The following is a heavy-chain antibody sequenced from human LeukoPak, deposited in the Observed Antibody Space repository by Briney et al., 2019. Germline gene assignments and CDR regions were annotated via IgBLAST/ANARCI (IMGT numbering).Heavy chain of an antibody. Sequence: GGSLRLSCAASGFTVSSNYMSWVRQAPGKGLEWVSVIYSGGSTYYADSVKGRFTISRDNSKNTLYLQMNSLRAEDTAVYYCARVGQQLVQGYYYYYMDVWGKGTTVTISS. V-gene: IGHV3-53*01. D-gene: IGHD6-13*01. CDR2: IYSGGST. J-gene: IGHJ6*03. CDR3: ARVGQQLVQGYYYYYMDV. CDR1: GFTVSSNY.